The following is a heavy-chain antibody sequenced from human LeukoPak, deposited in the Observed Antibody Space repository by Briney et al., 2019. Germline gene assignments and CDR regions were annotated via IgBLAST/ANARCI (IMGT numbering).Heavy chain of an antibody. J-gene: IGHJ6*03. CDR1: GGSISSSSYY. V-gene: IGHV4-39*07. D-gene: IGHD1-26*01. Sequence: SETLSLTCTVSGGSISSSSYYWVWIRQPPGKGLEWIGSIHYSGTTYYNPSLKSRVTISVDTSKNQFSLKLSSVTAADTAVYYCARRSGSYARYYYYYMDVWGKGTTVTISS. CDR3: ARRSGSYARYYYYYMDV. CDR2: IHYSGTT.